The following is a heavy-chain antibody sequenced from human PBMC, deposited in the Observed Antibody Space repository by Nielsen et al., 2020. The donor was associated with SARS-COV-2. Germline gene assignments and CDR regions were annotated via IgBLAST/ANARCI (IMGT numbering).Heavy chain of an antibody. CDR3: ARCGYYYDSSGYLYYFDY. CDR2: ISYDGSNK. CDR1: GFTFSSYG. J-gene: IGHJ4*02. V-gene: IGHV3-30*03. D-gene: IGHD3-22*01. Sequence: GGSLRLSCAASGFTFSSYGMHWVRQAPGKGLEWVAVISYDGSNKYYADSVKGRFTISRDNSKNTLYLQMNSLRAEDTAVYYCARCGYYYDSSGYLYYFDYWGQGTLVTVSS.